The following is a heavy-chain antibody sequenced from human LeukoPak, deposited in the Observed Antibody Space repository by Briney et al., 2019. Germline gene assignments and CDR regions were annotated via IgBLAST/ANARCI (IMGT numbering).Heavy chain of an antibody. CDR1: GGSITGYY. V-gene: IGHV4-34*01. Sequence: SETLSLTCAVYGGSITGYYWSWIRQPPGKGLEWVGEIHYTGATSYNPSLKSRATISIDTSKNQVSLKLSSVTAADAAVYYCARGNILSGYCFDFWGQGALSPSP. D-gene: IGHD3-9*01. CDR2: IHYTGAT. CDR3: ARGNILSGYCFDF. J-gene: IGHJ4*02.